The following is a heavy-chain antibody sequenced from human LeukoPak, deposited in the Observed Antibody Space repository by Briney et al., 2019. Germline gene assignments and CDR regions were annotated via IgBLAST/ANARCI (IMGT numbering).Heavy chain of an antibody. J-gene: IGHJ4*02. CDR2: IYYSGTT. CDR3: ARSKGNYCSGGTCPGRLFDC. Sequence: SETLSLTCTVSSGSISSYYWSWIRQPPGKGLEWIGYIYYSGTTNYSPSLKSRVTISVDTSKNQFSLKLNSVTAADTAVYYCARSKGNYCSGGTCPGRLFDCWGQGTLVTVSS. V-gene: IGHV4-59*01. CDR1: SGSISSYY. D-gene: IGHD2-15*01.